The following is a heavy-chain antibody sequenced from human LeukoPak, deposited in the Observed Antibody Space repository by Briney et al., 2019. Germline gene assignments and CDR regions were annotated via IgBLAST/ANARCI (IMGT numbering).Heavy chain of an antibody. D-gene: IGHD6-13*01. CDR1: GYSFIDYN. J-gene: IGHJ1*01. CDR2: INSNSADT. CDR3: ARIGISARGTNFHH. V-gene: IGHV1-2*02. Sequence: GASLKVSCKTSGYSFIDYNIHWVRQAPGQGLEWMGWINSNSADTNYAQNFQGSVTMTRDTSISTAYMELSRLRSDDTALYYCARIGISARGTNFHHWGQGTLVTVSS.